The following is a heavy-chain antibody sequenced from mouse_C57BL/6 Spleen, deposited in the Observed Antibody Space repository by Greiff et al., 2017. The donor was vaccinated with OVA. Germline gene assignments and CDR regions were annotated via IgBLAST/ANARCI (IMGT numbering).Heavy chain of an antibody. J-gene: IGHJ1*03. CDR2: INPNYGTT. V-gene: IGHV1-39*01. D-gene: IGHD1-1*02. Sequence: EVQLQQSGPELVKPGASVKISCKASGYTFTDYYMNWVKQSHGKSLEWIGVINPNYGTTSYNQKFKGKATLTVDQSSSTAYMQLNSLTSEDSAVYYCARRGGNHLYWYFDVWGTGTTVTVSS. CDR3: ARRGGNHLYWYFDV. CDR1: GYTFTDYY.